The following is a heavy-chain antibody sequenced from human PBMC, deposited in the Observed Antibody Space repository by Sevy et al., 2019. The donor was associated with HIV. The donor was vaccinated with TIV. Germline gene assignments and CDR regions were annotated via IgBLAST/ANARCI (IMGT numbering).Heavy chain of an antibody. CDR2: LFYSGRT. CDR3: ARGSPYFYYGSDV. V-gene: IGHV4-59*01. CDR1: GDSISSYY. Sequence: SETLSLICSVSGDSISSYYWSWIQQPPGKELEWIGYLFYSGRTAYNPSLKSRVTISADMSKNQFSLKVTSVIAADTARYYCARGSPYFYYGSDVWGQGTTVTVSS. J-gene: IGHJ6*02.